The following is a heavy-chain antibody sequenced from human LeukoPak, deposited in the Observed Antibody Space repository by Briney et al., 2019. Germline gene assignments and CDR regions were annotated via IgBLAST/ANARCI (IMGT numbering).Heavy chain of an antibody. J-gene: IGHJ4*02. CDR1: GLPFNTYW. V-gene: IGHV3-74*01. CDR3: AREAPAYGERYFVS. D-gene: IGHD2-21*01. CDR2: INPDGSVT. Sequence: GALRLSCLASGLPFNTYWMQWVRQVPGKGPVWVSRINPDGSVTWDADSVRGRFIISRDDAKNTLYLQMNSLRAEDTALYYCAREAPAYGERYFVSWGQGTLVTVSS.